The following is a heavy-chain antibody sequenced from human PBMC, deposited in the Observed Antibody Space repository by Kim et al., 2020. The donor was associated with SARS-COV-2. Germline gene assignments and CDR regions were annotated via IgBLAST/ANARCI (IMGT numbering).Heavy chain of an antibody. Sequence: YADSVKGRFTISRDNAKNSLYLQMNSLRAEDTAVYYCAREESGSYLYCDYWGQGTLVTVSS. V-gene: IGHV3-21*01. J-gene: IGHJ4*02. D-gene: IGHD1-26*01. CDR3: AREESGSYLYCDY.